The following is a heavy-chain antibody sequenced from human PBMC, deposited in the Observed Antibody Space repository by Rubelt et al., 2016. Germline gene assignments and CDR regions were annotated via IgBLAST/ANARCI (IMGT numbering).Heavy chain of an antibody. D-gene: IGHD2-15*01. CDR1: GFTFRSYA. J-gene: IGHJ5*02. Sequence: VQLVESGGGVVQPGRSLRLSCAASGFTFRSYAMHWVRPAPGKGLVWVSHINSAGTSTPYADSVRGRFTIPRANAKNTLDLPMNRRRAEDTAVYYCARDFGVAATFWCDPWGQGALVTVSS. CDR2: INSAGTST. V-gene: IGHV3-74*01. CDR3: ARDFGVAATFWCDP.